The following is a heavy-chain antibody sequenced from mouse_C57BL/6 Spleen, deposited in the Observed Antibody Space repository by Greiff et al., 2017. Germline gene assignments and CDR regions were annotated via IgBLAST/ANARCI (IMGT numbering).Heavy chain of an antibody. J-gene: IGHJ4*01. Sequence: QVQLKQPGAELVKPGASVKLSCKASGYTFTSYWMQWVKQRPGQGLEWIGEIDPSDSYTNYNQKFKGKATLTVDTSSSTAYMQLSSLTSEDSAVYYCARRGYGNYPYAMDYWGQGTSVTVSS. D-gene: IGHD2-1*01. CDR1: GYTFTSYW. CDR3: ARRGYGNYPYAMDY. V-gene: IGHV1-50*01. CDR2: IDPSDSYT.